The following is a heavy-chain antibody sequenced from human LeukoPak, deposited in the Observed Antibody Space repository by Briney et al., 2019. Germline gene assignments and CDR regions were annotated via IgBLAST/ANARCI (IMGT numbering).Heavy chain of an antibody. Sequence: GASVKVSCKASGYTFTSYYMHWVRQAPGQGLEWMGIINPSGGSTSYAQKFQGRVTMTRDTSTSTVYMELSSLRSEDTAVYYCAKASRSCSTSCYYLLYWGQGTLVTVSS. CDR2: INPSGGST. D-gene: IGHD2-2*01. CDR1: GYTFTSYY. CDR3: AKASRSCSTSCYYLLY. V-gene: IGHV1-46*01. J-gene: IGHJ4*02.